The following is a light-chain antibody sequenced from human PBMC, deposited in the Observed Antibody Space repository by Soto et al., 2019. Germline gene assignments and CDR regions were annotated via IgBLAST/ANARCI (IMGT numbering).Light chain of an antibody. V-gene: IGKV3-20*01. Sequence: EIVMSLSPDTLSVSPGERAGLSCRASQSVSSSYLAWYQQKPGQAPRLVIFDISNRATGIPDRFSGSGSGTDCTLTISRLEPEDFAVYYCQLYSRSPRQITFGQGTRLEIK. J-gene: IGKJ5*01. CDR3: QLYSRSPRQIT. CDR2: DIS. CDR1: QSVSSSY.